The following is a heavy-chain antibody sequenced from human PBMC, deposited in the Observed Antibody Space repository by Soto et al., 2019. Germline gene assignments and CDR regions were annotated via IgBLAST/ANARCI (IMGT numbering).Heavy chain of an antibody. CDR2: IYSSGGT. Sequence: QVHLQESGPGLVKPSETLSLSCSVSGGSMNNYYWTWIRRPAGKGLEWIGRIYSSGGTHYNPSLRSRVTISLDTSKNQFSLRLNSVTAADTALYYCARGQRFSDWFDPWGQGTLVTVSS. CDR3: ARGQRFSDWFDP. J-gene: IGHJ5*02. D-gene: IGHD3-3*01. CDR1: GGSMNNYY. V-gene: IGHV4-4*07.